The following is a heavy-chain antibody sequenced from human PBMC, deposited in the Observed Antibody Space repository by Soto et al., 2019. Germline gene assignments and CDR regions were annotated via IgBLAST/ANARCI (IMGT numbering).Heavy chain of an antibody. CDR1: GYSITSGGYY. D-gene: IGHD3-10*01. J-gene: IGHJ3*01. CDR3: ARVRVPKGRGPPQGAFDV. V-gene: IGHV4-31*03. CDR2: IYYSGTV. Sequence: QVQLEESGPGLVKPSQTLSLTCTVSGYSITSGGYYWSWIRQHPGKGLEWIGYIYYSGTVYYKPSLNSRVRISVDTSKNQFSLKRSSVTPPDTAKYYCARVRVPKGRGPPQGAFDVWGQGTMVSVSS.